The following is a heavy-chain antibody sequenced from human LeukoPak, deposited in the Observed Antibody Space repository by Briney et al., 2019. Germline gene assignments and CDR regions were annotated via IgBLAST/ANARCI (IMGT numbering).Heavy chain of an antibody. V-gene: IGHV3-7*01. D-gene: IGHD3-10*01. Sequence: GGSLRLSCVASGFTFSSYWMIWVRQTPGKGLEWVANIKQDGSEKNYVDSVKGRFTISRDNAKNSLYLQMNSLRADDTAVYYCARERGSGSYHPFDPWGQGTLATVPS. CDR3: ARERGSGSYHPFDP. CDR1: GFTFSSYW. J-gene: IGHJ5*02. CDR2: IKQDGSEK.